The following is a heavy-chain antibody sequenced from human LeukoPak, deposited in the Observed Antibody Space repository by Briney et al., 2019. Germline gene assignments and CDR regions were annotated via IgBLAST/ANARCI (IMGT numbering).Heavy chain of an antibody. CDR2: VHHSGST. CDR1: GDSMSDKY. Sequence: SETLSLTCSVSGDSMSDKYWTWIRQPPGKGLEWIGNVHHSGSTNYNPSLKRRVTVSLDTSKSQFSLKLTSVTDADTAMYYCVRGNFYRHGRGYQADFGDWRQGTLVTVS. J-gene: IGHJ4*02. D-gene: IGHD3-22*01. CDR3: VRGNFYRHGRGYQADFGD. V-gene: IGHV4-59*01.